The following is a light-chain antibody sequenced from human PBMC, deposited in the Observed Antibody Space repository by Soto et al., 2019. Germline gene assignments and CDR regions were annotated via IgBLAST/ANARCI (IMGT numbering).Light chain of an antibody. CDR1: SSNIGTGYD. V-gene: IGLV1-40*01. Sequence: QSVLTQPPSVSGAPGQRVTISCTGSSSNIGTGYDIHWYQQVPGTAPKLLIYGNSNRPSGVPDRFSGSKSGTSASLAITGLQAEDEADYYCQSYDRSLSGGVFGTGTKLTVL. CDR2: GNS. J-gene: IGLJ1*01. CDR3: QSYDRSLSGGV.